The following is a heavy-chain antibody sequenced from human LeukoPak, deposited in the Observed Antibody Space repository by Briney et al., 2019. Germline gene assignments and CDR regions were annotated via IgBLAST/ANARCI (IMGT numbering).Heavy chain of an antibody. J-gene: IGHJ4*02. CDR1: GGSISSYY. V-gene: IGHV4-59*08. Sequence: SETLSLTCTVSGGSISSYYWSWIRQPPGKGLEWIGYIYYSESTNYNPSLKSRVTISVDTSKNQFSLKLSSVTAADTAVYYCARHGHNWNYDPFDYWGQGTLVTSSS. CDR3: ARHGHNWNYDPFDY. CDR2: IYYSEST. D-gene: IGHD1-7*01.